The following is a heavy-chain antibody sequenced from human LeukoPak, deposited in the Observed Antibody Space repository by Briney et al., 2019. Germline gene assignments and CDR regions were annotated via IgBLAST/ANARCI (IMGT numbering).Heavy chain of an antibody. Sequence: SETLSLTCAVYGGSFSGYYWSWIRQPPGKGLEWIGEINHSGSTNYNPSLKSRVTISVDTSKNQFSLQLNSVTPEDTAVYYCARDLLGYCSGGSRQWDWFDPWGQGTLVTVSS. CDR3: ARDLLGYCSGGSRQWDWFDP. J-gene: IGHJ5*02. CDR1: GGSFSGYY. D-gene: IGHD2-15*01. V-gene: IGHV4-34*01. CDR2: INHSGST.